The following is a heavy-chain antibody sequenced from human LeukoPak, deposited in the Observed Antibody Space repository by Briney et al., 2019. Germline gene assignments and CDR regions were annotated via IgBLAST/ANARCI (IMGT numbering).Heavy chain of an antibody. D-gene: IGHD6-13*01. CDR1: GFTFSSYA. Sequence: GGSLRLSCAASGFTFSSYAMSWVRQAPGKGLEWVSALSGSGGSTYYADSVKGRFTISRDNSKNTLYLQMNSLRAEDTAVYYCAKDLGYSSSWRGENYWGQGTLVTVSS. CDR3: AKDLGYSSSWRGENY. CDR2: LSGSGGST. J-gene: IGHJ4*02. V-gene: IGHV3-23*01.